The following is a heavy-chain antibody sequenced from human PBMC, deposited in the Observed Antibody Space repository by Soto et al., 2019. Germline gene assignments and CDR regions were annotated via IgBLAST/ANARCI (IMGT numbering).Heavy chain of an antibody. CDR3: TTDSLPYCSGGSCSGDYYYYYMDV. Sequence: GGSLRLSCAASGFTFSNAWMSWVRQAPGKGLEWVGRIKSKTDGGTTDYAAPVKGRFTISRDDSKNTLYLQMNSLKTEDTAVYYCTTDSLPYCSGGSCSGDYYYYYMDVWGKGTTVTVSS. CDR2: IKSKTDGGTT. J-gene: IGHJ6*03. V-gene: IGHV3-15*01. CDR1: GFTFSNAW. D-gene: IGHD2-15*01.